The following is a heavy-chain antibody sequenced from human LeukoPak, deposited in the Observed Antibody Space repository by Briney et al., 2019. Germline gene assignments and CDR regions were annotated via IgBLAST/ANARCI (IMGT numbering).Heavy chain of an antibody. CDR1: GGSISSSSHS. Sequence: PSETLSLTCTVSGGSISSSSHSWGWIRQPPGKGLEWIGSIYYSGSTYSNPALKSRVTTSIDTSKNQFSLELRSVTAADTAVYYCARHCYDNNNIYPPAYWGQGTPVTVSS. J-gene: IGHJ4*02. CDR3: ARHCYDNNNIYPPAY. D-gene: IGHD3-22*01. CDR2: IYYSGST. V-gene: IGHV4-39*01.